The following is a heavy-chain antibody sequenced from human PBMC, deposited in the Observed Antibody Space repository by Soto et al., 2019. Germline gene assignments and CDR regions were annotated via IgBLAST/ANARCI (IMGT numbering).Heavy chain of an antibody. CDR2: FNPSGGSA. CDR3: AREENCSDGICYSEYYQR. CDR1: GYIFTAYS. D-gene: IGHD2-15*01. Sequence: QVQLEQSGAEVKKPGASVKVSCKASGYIFTAYSMHWVRRAPGQGLQWMGVFNPSGGSANYAQKFQGRNTLTRDKSRNKFYMDLSSLTSEDTAVYYCAREENCSDGICYSEYYQRWGQGTLVTVSS. V-gene: IGHV1-46*01. J-gene: IGHJ1*01.